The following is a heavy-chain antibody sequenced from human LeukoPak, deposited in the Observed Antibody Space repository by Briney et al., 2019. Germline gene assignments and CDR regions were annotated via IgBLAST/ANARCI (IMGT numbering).Heavy chain of an antibody. CDR2: VNTNTGNP. Sequence: ASVKVSCKASGYTFTSYAMNWVRQAPGQGLEWMGWVNTNTGNPTYAQGFTGRFVFSLDTSVSTAYLQISSLKAEDTAVYYCARDPLNRRWGSYHFDYWGQGTLVTVSS. D-gene: IGHD7-27*01. CDR1: GYTFTSYA. J-gene: IGHJ4*02. CDR3: ARDPLNRRWGSYHFDY. V-gene: IGHV7-4-1*02.